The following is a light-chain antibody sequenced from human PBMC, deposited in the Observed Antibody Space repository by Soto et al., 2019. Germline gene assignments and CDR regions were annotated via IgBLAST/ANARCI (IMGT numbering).Light chain of an antibody. CDR2: DAS. V-gene: IGKV3-11*01. Sequence: EIVLTPSPATLSLSPVERATLSCRASQSVSSYLAWYQQKPGQAPRLLIYDASNRATGIPARFSGSGSGTDFTLTISSLEPEDFAVYYCQQRSNWLITFGQGTRLEI. CDR3: QQRSNWLIT. J-gene: IGKJ5*01. CDR1: QSVSSY.